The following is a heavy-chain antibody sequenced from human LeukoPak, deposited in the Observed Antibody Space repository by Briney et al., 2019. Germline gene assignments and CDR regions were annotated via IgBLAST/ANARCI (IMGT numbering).Heavy chain of an antibody. CDR3: ARGRILRYYYDSSGYSNPYFDY. V-gene: IGHV4-39*07. CDR2: IYYSGST. D-gene: IGHD3-22*01. CDR1: GGSISSSSYY. J-gene: IGHJ4*02. Sequence: PSETLSLTCTVSGGSISSSSYYWGWIRQPPGKGLEWIGSIYYSGSTYYNPSLKSRVTISVDTSKNQFSLKLSSVTAADTAVYYCARGRILRYYYDSSGYSNPYFDYWGQGTLVTVSS.